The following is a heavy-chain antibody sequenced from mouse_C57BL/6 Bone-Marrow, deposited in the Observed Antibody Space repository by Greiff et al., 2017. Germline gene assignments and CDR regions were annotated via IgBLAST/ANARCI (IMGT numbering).Heavy chain of an antibody. CDR1: GYTFTSSW. V-gene: IGHV1-55*01. D-gene: IGHD1-1*01. CDR2: IYPGSGST. CDR3: ARKAYYSSGDYAMDY. Sequence: VQLQQPGAELVKPGASVKMSCKASGYTFTSSWITWVKQRPGQGLEWIGDIYPGSGSTNYNEKFKSKATLTVDTSSSTAYMQLSSLTSEDSAVYYCARKAYYSSGDYAMDYWGQGTSVTVSS. J-gene: IGHJ4*01.